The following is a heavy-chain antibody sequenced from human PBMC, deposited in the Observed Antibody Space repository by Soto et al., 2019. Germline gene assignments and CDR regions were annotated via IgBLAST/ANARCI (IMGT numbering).Heavy chain of an antibody. V-gene: IGHV1-69*13. Sequence: SVKVSCKASGGTFSSYAISWVRQAPGQGLEWMGGIIPIFGTANYAQKFQGRVTITADESTSTAYMELSSLRSEDTAVYYCATDFNALLGPMVRGRAYYYYGMDVWGQGTTVTVSS. CDR3: ATDFNALLGPMVRGRAYYYYGMDV. J-gene: IGHJ6*02. CDR1: GGTFSSYA. D-gene: IGHD3-10*01. CDR2: IIPIFGTA.